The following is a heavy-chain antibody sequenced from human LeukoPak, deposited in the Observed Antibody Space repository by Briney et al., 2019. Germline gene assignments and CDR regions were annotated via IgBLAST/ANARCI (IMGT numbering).Heavy chain of an antibody. Sequence: GSLRLSCAASGFTFSSYSMNWVRQAPGKGLEWVSSISSSSSYIYYADSVKGRFTISRDNAKNSLYLQMNSLRAEDTAVYYCARALLVRGVIVPDYWGQGTLVTVSS. J-gene: IGHJ4*02. CDR1: GFTFSSYS. CDR3: ARALLVRGVIVPDY. V-gene: IGHV3-21*01. CDR2: ISSSSSYI. D-gene: IGHD3-10*01.